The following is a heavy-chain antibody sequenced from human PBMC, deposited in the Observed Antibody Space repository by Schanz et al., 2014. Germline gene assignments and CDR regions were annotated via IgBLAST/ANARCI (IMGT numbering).Heavy chain of an antibody. J-gene: IGHJ4*02. CDR1: GFSFTTYA. Sequence: EVQLLESGGGLVQPGGSLRLSCASSGFSFTTYAMSWVRQAPGKGLEWVSSISSGGGSTYYADSVKGRFTISRDSSKNTLYLQMNSLRPEDTAIYYCAKNQYDDVDLSSFYFDFWGQGTLVTVSS. CDR3: AKNQYDDVDLSSFYFDF. CDR2: ISSGGGST. D-gene: IGHD3-10*02. V-gene: IGHV3-23*01.